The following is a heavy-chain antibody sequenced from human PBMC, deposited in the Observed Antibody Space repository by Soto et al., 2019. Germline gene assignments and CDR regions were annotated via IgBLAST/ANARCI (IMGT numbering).Heavy chain of an antibody. D-gene: IGHD2-15*01. CDR1: GFTFSSYG. Sequence: QVQLVESGGAVVQPGRSLRLSCAASGFTFSSYGMHWVRQAPGKGLEWVAVISYDGSNKYYADSVKGRFTISRDNSKNTLYLQMNSLRAEDTAVYYCATGGAPWGQGTLVTVSS. CDR2: ISYDGSNK. J-gene: IGHJ5*02. CDR3: ATGGAP. V-gene: IGHV3-30*03.